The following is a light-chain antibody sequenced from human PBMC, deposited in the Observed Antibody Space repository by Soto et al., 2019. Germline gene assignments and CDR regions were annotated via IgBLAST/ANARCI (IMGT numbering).Light chain of an antibody. CDR1: SSNIGNNY. V-gene: IGLV1-51*01. Sequence: QSVLTQPPSVSAAPGQKVTISCSGSSSNIGNNYVSWYQQLPGTAPKLLIYDNNKRPSGIPDRFSGSKSGTSATLGITGLQTGDEADYYCGTWDSSLSAVVFGGMTKLTVL. CDR3: GTWDSSLSAVV. J-gene: IGLJ2*01. CDR2: DNN.